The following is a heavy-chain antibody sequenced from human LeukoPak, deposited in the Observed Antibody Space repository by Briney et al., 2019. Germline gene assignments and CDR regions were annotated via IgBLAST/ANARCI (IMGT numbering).Heavy chain of an antibody. CDR3: ARDDIAAAGLWGVFDY. CDR2: ISAYNGNT. J-gene: IGHJ4*02. CDR1: GYTFTSYG. Sequence: ASVKVSCKASGYTFTSYGISWVRQAPGQGLEWMGWISAYNGNTNYAQKLQGRVTMTTDTSTSTAYMELRSLRSDDTAVYYCARDDIAAAGLWGVFDYWGQGTLVTVSS. D-gene: IGHD6-13*01. V-gene: IGHV1-18*01.